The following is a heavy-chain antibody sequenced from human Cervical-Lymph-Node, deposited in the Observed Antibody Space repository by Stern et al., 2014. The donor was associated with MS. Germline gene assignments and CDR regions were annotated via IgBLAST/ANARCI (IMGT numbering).Heavy chain of an antibody. CDR3: ATVQVSIAAAGIPYGMDV. CDR1: GYTLTELS. CDR2: FDPEDGET. J-gene: IGHJ6*02. Sequence: VQLVESGAEVKKPGASVKVSCKVSGYTLTELSMHWVRQAPGKGLEWMGGFDPEDGETIYAQKFQGRVTMTEDTSTDTAYMELSSLRSEDTAVYYCATVQVSIAAAGIPYGMDVWGQGTTVTVSS. V-gene: IGHV1-24*01. D-gene: IGHD6-13*01.